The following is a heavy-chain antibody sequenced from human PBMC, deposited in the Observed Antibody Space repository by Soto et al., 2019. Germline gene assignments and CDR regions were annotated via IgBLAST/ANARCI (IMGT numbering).Heavy chain of an antibody. D-gene: IGHD2-8*01. Sequence: ASVKVSCKASGYTFTDYYIHWVRQAPGQGLECMGWINPNSGDTNYAQKFQGRVTMTRDTSISTAYIEVSRLRSDDTAIYYCARGDSTDCSNGVCSFFYNHDMDVWGQGTTVTVSS. CDR3: ARGDSTDCSNGVCSFFYNHDMDV. CDR2: INPNSGDT. V-gene: IGHV1-2*02. J-gene: IGHJ6*02. CDR1: GYTFTDYY.